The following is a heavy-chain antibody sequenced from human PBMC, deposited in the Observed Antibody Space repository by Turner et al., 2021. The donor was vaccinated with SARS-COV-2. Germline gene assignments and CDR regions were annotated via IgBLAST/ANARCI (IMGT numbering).Heavy chain of an antibody. J-gene: IGHJ4*02. CDR3: ARDSNNRDYYESSGYYSFDY. D-gene: IGHD3-22*01. V-gene: IGHV1-18*01. CDR2: ISAYNGYT. CDR1: GYTLTSYG. Sequence: QFPLVQAGAEVKKPGASVNVSCRSSGYTLTSYGISWVRQAPGQGLEWMGWISAYNGYTNYAQKLQGRVTMTTDTSTSTAYMELGSLRSDDTAVYYCARDSNNRDYYESSGYYSFDYWGQGTLVTVSS.